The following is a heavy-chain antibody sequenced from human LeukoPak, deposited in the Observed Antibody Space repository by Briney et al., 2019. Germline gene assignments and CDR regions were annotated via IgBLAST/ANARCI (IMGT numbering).Heavy chain of an antibody. D-gene: IGHD3-22*01. Sequence: PSETLSLTCTVSGGSISSGDYYWSWIRQPPGKGLEWIGYIYYSGSTYYNPSLKSRVTISVDTSKDQFSLKLSSVTAADTAVYYCAGSVQDYYDSSGYFMYYFDYWGQGTLVTVSS. CDR3: AGSVQDYYDSSGYFMYYFDY. CDR2: IYYSGST. J-gene: IGHJ4*02. CDR1: GGSISSGDYY. V-gene: IGHV4-30-4*08.